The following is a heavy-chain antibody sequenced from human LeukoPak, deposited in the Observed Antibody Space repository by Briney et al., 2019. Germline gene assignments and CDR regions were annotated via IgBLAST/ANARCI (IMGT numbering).Heavy chain of an antibody. V-gene: IGHV3-7*01. Sequence: GGSLTLSCAASAFTFYTYWMTWVGQAPGQGLEWVANINQDSTEKCYVDSVKGRFTISRDNPKNPLYLQMNSLRVEDTAVYYCAKVAKYYYGSETYYFFEHWGQGTPVTASS. D-gene: IGHD3-10*01. CDR2: INQDSTEK. CDR3: AKVAKYYYGSETYYFFEH. CDR1: AFTFYTYW. J-gene: IGHJ4*02.